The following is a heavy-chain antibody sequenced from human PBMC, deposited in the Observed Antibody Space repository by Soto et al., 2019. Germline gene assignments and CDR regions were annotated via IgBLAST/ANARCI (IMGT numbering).Heavy chain of an antibody. CDR1: GFTFSSYA. J-gene: IGHJ5*02. V-gene: IGHV3-23*01. CDR3: TKDRYYDFWSGYP. CDR2: ISGSGGST. D-gene: IGHD3-3*01. Sequence: VGSLRLSCAASGFTFSSYAMSWVRQAPGKGLEWVSAISGSGGSTYYADSVKGRFTISRDNSKNTLYLQMNSLRAEDTAVYYCTKDRYYDFWSGYPWGQGTLVTVSS.